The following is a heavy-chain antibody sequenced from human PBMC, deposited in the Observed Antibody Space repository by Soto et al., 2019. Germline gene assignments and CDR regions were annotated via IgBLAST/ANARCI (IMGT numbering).Heavy chain of an antibody. J-gene: IGHJ4*02. CDR3: ARHLRGYFDY. CDR2: IYYSGST. CDR1: GGSISSYY. Sequence: SETLSLTCTVSGGSISSYYWSWIRQPPGKGLEWIGYIYYSGSTNYNPSLKSRVTISVDTSKNQFSLKLSSVTAADPAVYYCARHLRGYFDYWGQGTLVTVSS. V-gene: IGHV4-59*08.